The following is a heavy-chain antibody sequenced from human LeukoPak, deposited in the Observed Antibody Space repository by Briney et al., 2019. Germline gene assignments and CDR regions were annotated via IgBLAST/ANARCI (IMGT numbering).Heavy chain of an antibody. CDR2: INRDGSEK. J-gene: IGHJ4*02. Sequence: GSLRLSCAASGFNFSNYWMSWVRQTPGKGLEWVANINRDGSEKYYVDSVEGQFTISRDNAKNSLFLQMNSLRVEDTAVYYCARRRGYSYGRNNYYFDYWGQGTLVTVSS. D-gene: IGHD5-18*01. V-gene: IGHV3-7*03. CDR1: GFNFSNYW. CDR3: ARRRGYSYGRNNYYFDY.